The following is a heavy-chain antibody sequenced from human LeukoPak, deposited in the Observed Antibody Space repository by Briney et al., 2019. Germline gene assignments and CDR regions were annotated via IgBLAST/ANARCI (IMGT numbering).Heavy chain of an antibody. J-gene: IGHJ4*02. CDR1: GFTVSSSY. V-gene: IGHV3-53*01. CDR2: IYSGGST. CDR3: ARDGIGGGGDPKAFDY. D-gene: IGHD2-21*02. Sequence: GSLRLSCAASGFTVSSSYMSWVRQAPGKGLEWVSVIYSGGSTYYADSMKGRFTISRDNSKNTLYLQMNSLRAEDTAVYYCARDGIGGGGDPKAFDYWGQGTLVTVSS.